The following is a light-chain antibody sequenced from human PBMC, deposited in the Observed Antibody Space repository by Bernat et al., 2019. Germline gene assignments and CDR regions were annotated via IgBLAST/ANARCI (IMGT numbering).Light chain of an antibody. CDR2: AAS. CDR1: QDISSW. V-gene: IGKV1-12*01. Sequence: DIQMTQSPSSVSASVGDRVTITCRVSQDISSWLAWYQQKPGKAPKLLIYAASSLQSDVPSRFSGSGSGTDLTLTISSLEPEDSASYYGQQANSFPITFGQGTRLEIK. J-gene: IGKJ5*01. CDR3: QQANSFPIT.